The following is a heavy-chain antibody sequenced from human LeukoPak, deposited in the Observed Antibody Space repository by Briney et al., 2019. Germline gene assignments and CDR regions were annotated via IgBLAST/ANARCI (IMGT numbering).Heavy chain of an antibody. D-gene: IGHD3-22*01. CDR3: ARHGEDSSGYLLDH. J-gene: IGHJ1*01. CDR2: IYYGGST. CDR1: GGSISRYY. V-gene: IGHV4-59*08. Sequence: SETLSLTCTVSGGSISRYYWSWIRQPPGKGLEWIGYIYYGGSTNYNPSLKSRVTISVDTSKNQFSLKVSSVTAADTAVYYCARHGEDSSGYLLDHWGQGTLVIVSS.